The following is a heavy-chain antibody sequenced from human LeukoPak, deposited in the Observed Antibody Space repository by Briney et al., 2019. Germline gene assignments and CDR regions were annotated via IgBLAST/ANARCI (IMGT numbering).Heavy chain of an antibody. CDR3: ARYEYRGGWGY. CDR2: MNPNSGKT. V-gene: IGHV1-8*01. CDR1: GYTFTSYD. J-gene: IGHJ4*02. D-gene: IGHD6-19*01. Sequence: ALVKVSCKASGYTFTSYDINWVRQATGQGLEWMGWMNPNSGKTGYAQKFQGRLTMTRNTSISTAYMELSSLRSEDTAVYYCARYEYRGGWGYWGQGTLVTVSS.